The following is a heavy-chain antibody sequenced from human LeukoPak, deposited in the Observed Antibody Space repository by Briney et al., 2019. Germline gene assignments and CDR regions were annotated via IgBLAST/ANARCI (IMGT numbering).Heavy chain of an antibody. CDR2: IYPGDSDT. Sequence: HGESLKISCKGSGYDFTTYWIAWVRQMPGKGLEWMGIIYPGDSDTRYSPSFQGHVSVSADKSINTAFLQWSSLKASDTAMYYCARHSARYDSSSPLDYWGLGTLVTVSS. J-gene: IGHJ4*02. D-gene: IGHD3-22*01. V-gene: IGHV5-51*01. CDR3: ARHSARYDSSSPLDY. CDR1: GYDFTTYW.